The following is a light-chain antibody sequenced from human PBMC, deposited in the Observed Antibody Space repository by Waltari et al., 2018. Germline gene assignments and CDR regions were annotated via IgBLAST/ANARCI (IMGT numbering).Light chain of an antibody. V-gene: IGKV1-39*01. CDR1: QTISTY. Sequence: DIQMTQSPSSLSASVGDSVTITCRASQTISTYLNWYQQTAGKAPKLLIYAPSALQSGVPSRFRGSGSGTDFTLTITSLQPEDFATYYCHQSHTVPHTFGQGTKLEIK. CDR3: HQSHTVPHT. J-gene: IGKJ2*01. CDR2: APS.